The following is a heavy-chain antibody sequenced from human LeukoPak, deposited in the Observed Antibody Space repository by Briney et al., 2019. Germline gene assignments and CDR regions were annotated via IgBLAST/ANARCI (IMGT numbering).Heavy chain of an antibody. V-gene: IGHV3-11*01. Sequence: GGSLRLSCAASGFTFSDYYMSWIRQAPGKGLEWVSYISSSGSTIYYADSVKGRFTISRDNAKNSLYLQMNSLRAEDTAVYYCARAPRSKYYGSGSYYTETDYWGQGTLVTVSS. J-gene: IGHJ4*02. CDR3: ARAPRSKYYGSGSYYTETDY. CDR1: GFTFSDYY. CDR2: ISSSGSTI. D-gene: IGHD3-10*01.